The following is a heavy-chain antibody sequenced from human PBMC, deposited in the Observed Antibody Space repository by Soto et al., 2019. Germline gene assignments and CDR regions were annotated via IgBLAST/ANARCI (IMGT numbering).Heavy chain of an antibody. CDR1: GYTFTSYG. V-gene: IGHV1-18*01. Sequence: QVQLVQSGAEVKKPGASVKVSCKASGYTFTSYGISWVRQAPGQGLEWMGWISAYNGNTNYAQKLQGRVTMTTDTSTSTAYMELRSLRSDDTAVYYCARERITMVRGLIWYIDYWGQGTLVTVSS. CDR2: ISAYNGNT. D-gene: IGHD3-10*01. CDR3: ARERITMVRGLIWYIDY. J-gene: IGHJ4*02.